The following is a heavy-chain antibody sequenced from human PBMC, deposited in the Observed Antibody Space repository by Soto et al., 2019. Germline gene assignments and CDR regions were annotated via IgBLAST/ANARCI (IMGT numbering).Heavy chain of an antibody. CDR3: AREGVGATTGNRERHYYYYYGMDV. D-gene: IGHD1-26*01. Sequence: SETLSLTCTVSGGSMSSYYWSWIRQPPGKGLEWIGYIYYSGSTNYNPSLKSRVTISVDTSKNQFSLKLSSVTAADTAVYYCAREGVGATTGNRERHYYYYYGMDVWGQGTTVPSP. V-gene: IGHV4-59*01. J-gene: IGHJ6*02. CDR2: IYYSGST. CDR1: GGSMSSYY.